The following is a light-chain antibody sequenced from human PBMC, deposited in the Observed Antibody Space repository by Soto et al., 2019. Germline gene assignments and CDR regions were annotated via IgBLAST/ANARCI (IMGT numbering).Light chain of an antibody. CDR3: QQYGSSLIT. V-gene: IGKV3-20*01. Sequence: ENVLTQSPGTLSLSPGEGATLSCRASRSVSSSYLAWYQQKPGQAPRLIIYGASIRATGIPDRFSGSGSGTDCTLTISRLEPEDFAVYYCQQYGSSLITFGGGTKVDIK. CDR2: GAS. J-gene: IGKJ4*01. CDR1: RSVSSSY.